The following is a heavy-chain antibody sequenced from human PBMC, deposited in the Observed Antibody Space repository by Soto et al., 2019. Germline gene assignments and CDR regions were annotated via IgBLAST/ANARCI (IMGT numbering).Heavy chain of an antibody. CDR3: AKDPHFDY. Sequence: QVQLVESGGGVVQPGRSLRLSCAASGFTFSSYGMHWVRQAPGKGLAWVAVISYDGSNKYYADSVKGRFTISRDNSKNTLYLQMNSLRAEDTAVYYCAKDPHFDYWGQGTLVTVSS. J-gene: IGHJ4*02. CDR1: GFTFSSYG. CDR2: ISYDGSNK. V-gene: IGHV3-30*18.